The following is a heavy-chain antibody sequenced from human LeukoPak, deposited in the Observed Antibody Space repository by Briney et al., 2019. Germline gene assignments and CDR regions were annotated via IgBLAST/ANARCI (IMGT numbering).Heavy chain of an antibody. D-gene: IGHD3-22*01. V-gene: IGHV4-39*01. J-gene: IGHJ4*02. CDR1: GGSISSSTYY. CDR3: ARHGNDRSGYSGYHFDY. CDR2: IHYSGST. Sequence: PSETLSLTCSVSGGSISSSTYYWGWIRQPPGKGLEWIGTIHYSGSTYYNPSLKSRVTISVDTSRNQFSLNLTSVTAADTAVYYCARHGNDRSGYSGYHFDYWGQGILVTVSS.